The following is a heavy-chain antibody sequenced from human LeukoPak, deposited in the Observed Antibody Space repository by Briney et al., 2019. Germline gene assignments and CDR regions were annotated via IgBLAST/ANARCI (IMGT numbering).Heavy chain of an antibody. CDR3: AKRFARYHNIVVVPAAIWFPFDI. Sequence: GGSLRLSCAASGFTFSSYAIHWVRQAPGKGLEWVSAISGSGGSTYYADSVKGRFTISRDNSKNTLYLQMNSLRAEDTAVYYCAKRFARYHNIVVVPAAIWFPFDIWGQGTMVTVSS. CDR1: GFTFSSYA. D-gene: IGHD2-2*01. V-gene: IGHV3-23*01. J-gene: IGHJ3*02. CDR2: ISGSGGST.